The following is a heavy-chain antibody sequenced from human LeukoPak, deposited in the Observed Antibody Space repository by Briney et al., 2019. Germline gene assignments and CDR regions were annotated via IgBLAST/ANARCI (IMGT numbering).Heavy chain of an antibody. CDR1: GGSISSSSYY. Sequence: SEALSLTCTVSGGSISSSSYYWGWIRQPPGKGLEWIGSIYYSGSTYYNPSLKSRVTISVGTSKNQFSLKLSSVTAADTAVYYCARDRPKLGVYWGQGTLVTVSS. D-gene: IGHD3-16*01. CDR3: ARDRPKLGVY. CDR2: IYYSGST. J-gene: IGHJ4*02. V-gene: IGHV4-39*07.